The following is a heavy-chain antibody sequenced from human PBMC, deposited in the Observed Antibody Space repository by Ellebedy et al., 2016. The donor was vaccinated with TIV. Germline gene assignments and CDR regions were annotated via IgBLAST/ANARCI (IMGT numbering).Heavy chain of an antibody. CDR3: ARDRDSINWFDP. D-gene: IGHD3-22*01. J-gene: IGHJ5*02. CDR2: INHSGST. V-gene: IGHV4-34*01. Sequence: SETLSLTXAVYGGSFSGYYWSWIRQPPGKGLEWIGEINHSGSTNYNPSLKSRVTISVDTSKNQFSLKLSSVTAADTAVYYCARDRDSINWFDPWGQGTLVTVSS. CDR1: GGSFSGYY.